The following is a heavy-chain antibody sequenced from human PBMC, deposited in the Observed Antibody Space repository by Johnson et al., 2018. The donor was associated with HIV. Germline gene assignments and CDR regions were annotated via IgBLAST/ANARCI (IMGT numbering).Heavy chain of an antibody. CDR2: INWNGGST. V-gene: IGHV3-20*04. D-gene: IGHD1-7*01. J-gene: IGHJ3*02. CDR3: ARGPHHSSGTTLRGAFDI. Sequence: VQLVEFGGGVVRPGGSLRLSCAASGFTFDDYGMSWVRQAPGKGLEWVSGINWNGGSTGYGDSVKGRFTISRDNAKNSLYLQMNSLRAEDTALYYCARGPHHSSGTTLRGAFDIWGQGTMVTVSS. CDR1: GFTFDDYG.